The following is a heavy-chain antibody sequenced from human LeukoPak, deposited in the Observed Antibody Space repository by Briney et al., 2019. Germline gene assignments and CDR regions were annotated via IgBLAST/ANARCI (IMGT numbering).Heavy chain of an antibody. J-gene: IGHJ4*02. Sequence: GGSLRLSCAASGFTFSFYGMHWVRQAPGKGLEWVSVIWYDGSSKYYADSVKGRFTISRDNSKNTLYLQINSLRAEDTGVYYCARDRISMKARGVPDYWGPGTLVTVSS. D-gene: IGHD3-22*01. V-gene: IGHV3-33*01. CDR3: ARDRISMKARGVPDY. CDR1: GFTFSFYG. CDR2: IWYDGSSK.